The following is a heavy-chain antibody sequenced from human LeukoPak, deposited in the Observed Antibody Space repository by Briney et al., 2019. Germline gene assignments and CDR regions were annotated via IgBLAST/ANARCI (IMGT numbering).Heavy chain of an antibody. CDR1: GGSISSSSYY. CDR2: IYTCGST. CDR3: ARHGIVDTSRKYYFDY. J-gene: IGHJ4*02. D-gene: IGHD5-18*01. V-gene: IGHV4-61*02. Sequence: KPSETLSLTCTVSGGSISSSSYYWGWIRQPAGKGLEWIGRIYTCGSTNYNPSLKSRVTISVDTSKNQFSLELSSVTAAGTAVYYCARHGIVDTSRKYYFDYWGQGTLVTVSS.